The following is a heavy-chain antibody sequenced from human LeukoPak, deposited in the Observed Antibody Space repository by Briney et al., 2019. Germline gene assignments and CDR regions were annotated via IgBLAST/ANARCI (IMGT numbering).Heavy chain of an antibody. CDR2: MKPDSGNT. CDR1: GYTFTSYD. J-gene: IGHJ3*02. Sequence: ASVKVSCKASGYTFTSYDINWVRQATGQGLEWMGWMKPDSGNTGYAQKFQGRVTMTRDTSISTAYMELSRLRSDDTAVYYCARWGDCSSTSCYSPNAFDIWGQGTMVTVSS. V-gene: IGHV1-8*01. CDR3: ARWGDCSSTSCYSPNAFDI. D-gene: IGHD2-2*01.